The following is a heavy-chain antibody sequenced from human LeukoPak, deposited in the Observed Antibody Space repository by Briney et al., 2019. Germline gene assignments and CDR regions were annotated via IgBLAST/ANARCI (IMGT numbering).Heavy chain of an antibody. Sequence: GASVKVSCKASGYTFTGYYMHWVRQAPGQGPEWMGWINPNSGGTNYAQKFQGRVTMTRDTSISTVYMELSRLRSGDTAVYYCAKDRAVATIGGIDYWGQGTLVTVSS. D-gene: IGHD5-12*01. V-gene: IGHV1-2*02. CDR2: INPNSGGT. CDR1: GYTFTGYY. J-gene: IGHJ4*02. CDR3: AKDRAVATIGGIDY.